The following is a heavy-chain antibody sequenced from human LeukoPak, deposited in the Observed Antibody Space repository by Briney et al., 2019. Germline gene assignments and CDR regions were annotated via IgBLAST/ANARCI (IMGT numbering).Heavy chain of an antibody. CDR3: AREATTIFGVVILAAGGFDP. D-gene: IGHD3-3*01. CDR2: IYYSGST. Sequence: SETLSLTCTVSGGSISSSSYYWGWIRQPPGKGLEWIGSIYYSGSTYYNPSLKSRVTISVDTSKNQFSLKLSSVTAADTAVYYCAREATTIFGVVILAAGGFDPWGQGTLVTVSS. J-gene: IGHJ5*02. CDR1: GGSISSSSYY. V-gene: IGHV4-39*07.